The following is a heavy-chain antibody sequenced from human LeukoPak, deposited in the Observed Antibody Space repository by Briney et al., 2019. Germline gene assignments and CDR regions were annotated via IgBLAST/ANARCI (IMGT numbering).Heavy chain of an antibody. CDR1: GFAFSSSA. Sequence: GGSLRLSCSASGFAFSSSAMGWVRQAPGKGPEWVSAISETGDSTYYADSVMGRFTISRDNSKNTLYLQMNSLRAEDTAVYCCAKSGSSWYFVRWGQGTLVTVSS. V-gene: IGHV3-23*01. CDR2: ISETGDST. CDR3: AKSGSSWYFVR. J-gene: IGHJ4*02. D-gene: IGHD2-15*01.